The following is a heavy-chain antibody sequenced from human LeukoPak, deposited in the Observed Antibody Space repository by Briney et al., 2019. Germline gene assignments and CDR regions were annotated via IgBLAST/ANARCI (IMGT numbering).Heavy chain of an antibody. CDR3: AKDGYSYGYYDY. V-gene: IGHV3-23*01. CDR2: ISGSGGST. D-gene: IGHD5-18*01. CDR1: GFTFSSYA. J-gene: IGHJ4*02. Sequence: GGSLRLSCAASGFTFSSYAMSWVRQARGKGLEWVSAISGSGGSTYYADSVKGRFTISRDNSKNTLYLQMNSLRAEDTAVYYCAKDGYSYGYYDYWGQGTLVTVSS.